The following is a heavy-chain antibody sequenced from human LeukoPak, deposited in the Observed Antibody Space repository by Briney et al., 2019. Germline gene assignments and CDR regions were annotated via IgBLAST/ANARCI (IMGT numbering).Heavy chain of an antibody. Sequence: GGSLRLSCAASGFIFSNYAMSWVRQAPGKGLEWGSSISGGGGITYYADSVKGRLTISRDNSKNTLYLQMNGLRAEDTAVYYCARGPTMVRAAFDIWGQGTMVTVSS. V-gene: IGHV3-23*01. D-gene: IGHD3-10*01. J-gene: IGHJ3*02. CDR3: ARGPTMVRAAFDI. CDR2: ISGGGGIT. CDR1: GFIFSNYA.